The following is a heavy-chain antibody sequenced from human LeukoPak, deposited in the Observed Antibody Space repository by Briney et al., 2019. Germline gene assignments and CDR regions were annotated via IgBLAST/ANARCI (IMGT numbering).Heavy chain of an antibody. CDR1: GFTSSSYW. J-gene: IGHJ4*02. CDR3: ARDGAFRIYDY. D-gene: IGHD3-3*02. Sequence: GGSLRLSCAASGFTSSSYWMTWVRQAPGKGLEWVAGIKQDGNEKYYVDSVKGRFTISRDNARNSLYLQMSSLRADDTAVYYCARDGAFRIYDYWGQGTLVTVSS. CDR2: IKQDGNEK. V-gene: IGHV3-7*01.